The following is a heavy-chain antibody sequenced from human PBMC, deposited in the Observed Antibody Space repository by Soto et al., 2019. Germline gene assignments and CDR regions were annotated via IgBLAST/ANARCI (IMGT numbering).Heavy chain of an antibody. J-gene: IGHJ6*02. CDR3: ARNWARPRSVSYYNGMDV. CDR1: GYGFTDYT. D-gene: IGHD7-27*01. CDR2: INPKTGGT. V-gene: IGHV1-2*04. Sequence: QVQLVQSGAEVKESGASVTVSCKPSGYGFTDYTIHWVRQAPGQGLEWMGWINPKTGGTEFAQKVQGWVTMARDTSSNTIYMEMKSLKSDHTAVYYCARNWARPRSVSYYNGMDVWGQGTTVIVSS.